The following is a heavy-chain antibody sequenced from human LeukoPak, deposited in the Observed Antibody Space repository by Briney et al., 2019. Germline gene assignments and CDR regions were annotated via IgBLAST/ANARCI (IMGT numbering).Heavy chain of an antibody. CDR1: GFTFSSYS. D-gene: IGHD6-13*01. CDR3: ARDWPTIAAAGTIPEYFQH. CDR2: ISSSSSYI. J-gene: IGHJ1*01. V-gene: IGHV3-21*01. Sequence: PGGSLRLSCAASGFTFSSYSMNWVRQAPGKGLEWVSSISSSSSYIYYADSVKGRFTISRDNAKNSLYLQMNSLRAEDTAVYYCARDWPTIAAAGTIPEYFQHWGQGTLVTVSS.